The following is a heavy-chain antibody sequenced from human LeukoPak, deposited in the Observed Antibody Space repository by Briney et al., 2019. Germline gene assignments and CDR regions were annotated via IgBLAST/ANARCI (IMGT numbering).Heavy chain of an antibody. Sequence: SETLSLTCTVSGASTRSNNYYWAWIRQPPGKGLEWIGSIYYLGTTYDNPSLKSRVTISIDTSKNQFSLKLRSVTASDTAVYYCARVASSSAGGVDYWGQGTLVAVSS. J-gene: IGHJ4*02. D-gene: IGHD6-6*01. CDR2: IYYLGTT. CDR3: ARVASSSAGGVDY. CDR1: GASTRSNNYY. V-gene: IGHV4-39*01.